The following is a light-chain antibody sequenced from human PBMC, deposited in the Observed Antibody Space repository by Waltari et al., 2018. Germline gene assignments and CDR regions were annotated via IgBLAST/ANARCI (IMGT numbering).Light chain of an antibody. CDR2: TSY. CDR1: RSNIGSDT. V-gene: IGLV1-44*01. J-gene: IGLJ3*02. Sequence: QSVLTQPPSASGTPGQRVTISCSGSRSNIGSDTVTWYQTLPGTAPKLLIHTSYQRPSGVPDRFSGSKSGTSASLTISVLQSEDEADYYCATWDDSLNAWVFGGGTKLTVL. CDR3: ATWDDSLNAWV.